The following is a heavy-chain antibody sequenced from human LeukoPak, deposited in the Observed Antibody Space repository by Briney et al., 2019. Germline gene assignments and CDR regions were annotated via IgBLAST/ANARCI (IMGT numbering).Heavy chain of an antibody. J-gene: IGHJ6*02. Sequence: GGSLRLSCAASGFTFSSYAMSWVRQAPGKGPEWVSAISNSGDSTYYADSVKGRFTMSRDNSKNTLYLQTNSLRAEDTAVYYCAKSGSYSYYYALDVWGQGTTVTVSS. CDR2: ISNSGDST. CDR3: AKSGSYSYYYALDV. CDR1: GFTFSSYA. V-gene: IGHV3-23*01. D-gene: IGHD1-26*01.